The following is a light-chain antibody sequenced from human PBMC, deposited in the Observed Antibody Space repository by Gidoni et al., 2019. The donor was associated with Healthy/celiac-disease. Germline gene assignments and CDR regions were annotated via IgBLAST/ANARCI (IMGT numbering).Light chain of an antibody. V-gene: IGKV1-27*01. CDR3: QKYNSAPPFT. CDR2: AAS. CDR1: QGISNY. Sequence: DIQMTQSPSSLSASVGDRVTITCRASQGISNYLAWYQQKPGKVPKLLIYAASTLQSGVPSRFSGSGSGTAFTLTISSLQPEDVATSYCQKYNSAPPFTFGPGTKVDIK. J-gene: IGKJ3*01.